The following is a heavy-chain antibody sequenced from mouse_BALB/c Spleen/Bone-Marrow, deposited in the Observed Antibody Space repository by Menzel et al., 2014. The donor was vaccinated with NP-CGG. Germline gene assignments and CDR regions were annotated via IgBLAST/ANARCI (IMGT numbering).Heavy chain of an antibody. CDR1: GFNIKDYY. Sequence: EVQLQQSGAELVRSGASVKLSCTASGFNIKDYYMHWVKQRPEQGLEWIRWIDPENGDTEYAPKFQGKATMTADTSSNTAYLQLSSLTPEDTAVYYCNAQNYGYGAWFAYWGQGTLVTVSA. D-gene: IGHD1-2*01. CDR3: NAQNYGYGAWFAY. J-gene: IGHJ3*01. CDR2: IDPENGDT. V-gene: IGHV14-4*02.